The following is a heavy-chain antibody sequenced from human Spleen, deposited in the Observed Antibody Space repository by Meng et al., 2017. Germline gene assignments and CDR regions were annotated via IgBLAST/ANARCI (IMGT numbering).Heavy chain of an antibody. Sequence: QVQLVQSGAEVKKPGASVKVSCKASGHTFTSYYVHWVRQAPRQGLEWMGTISPSGDSASYTENFQGRVTITWDTSTSTVYMELSSLKSEDTALYYCAGSNSRYYFDFWGQGTLVTVSS. J-gene: IGHJ4*02. CDR3: AGSNSRYYFDF. V-gene: IGHV1-46*01. D-gene: IGHD4-11*01. CDR1: GHTFTSYY. CDR2: ISPSGDSA.